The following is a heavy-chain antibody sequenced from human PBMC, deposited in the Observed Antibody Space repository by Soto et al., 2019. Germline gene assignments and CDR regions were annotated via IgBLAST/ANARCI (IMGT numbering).Heavy chain of an antibody. V-gene: IGHV2-5*02. J-gene: IGHJ4*02. D-gene: IGHD3-3*01. Sequence: QITLKESGPTVVKPTETLTLTCTFSGFSLTTSGVGVGWVRQSPGKAPEWLALIYWDDDKRYSTSLNSRLIITKDTSKNRVVLTMANVDPADTATYYCAHRVLRTVFGLVTTTAIYFDFWGPGTPVVVSS. CDR3: AHRVLRTVFGLVTTTAIYFDF. CDR2: IYWDDDK. CDR1: GFSLTTSGVG.